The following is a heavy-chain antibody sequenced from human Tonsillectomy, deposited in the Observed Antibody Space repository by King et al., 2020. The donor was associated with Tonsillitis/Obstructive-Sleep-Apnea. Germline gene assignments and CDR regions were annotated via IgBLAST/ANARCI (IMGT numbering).Heavy chain of an antibody. J-gene: IGHJ3*02. Sequence: QLVQSGAEVKKPGESLKISSKGSGYSFTSYWIGWVRQMPGKGLEWMGIIYPGDSDTRYSPSFQGQVTISADKSISTAYLQWSSLKASDTAMYYCASHEDTSGYYGAFDIWGQGTMVTVSS. CDR3: ASHEDTSGYYGAFDI. CDR1: GYSFTSYW. CDR2: IYPGDSDT. D-gene: IGHD3-22*01. V-gene: IGHV5-51*01.